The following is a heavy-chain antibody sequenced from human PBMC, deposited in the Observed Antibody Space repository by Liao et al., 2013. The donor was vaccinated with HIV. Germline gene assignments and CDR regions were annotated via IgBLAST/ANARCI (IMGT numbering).Heavy chain of an antibody. Sequence: QVRLQESGPGLVKPSQTLSLTCTVSGDLIRRDNYYWTWIRQPAGKGLEWIGHIYTGMSTTGTTNYNPSLKSRVTISVDTSKNQFSLKLSSVTAADTAVYYCARAQGYQLLYFQHWGQGTLVTVSS. CDR3: ARAQGYQLLYFQH. CDR1: GDLIRRDNYY. J-gene: IGHJ1*01. D-gene: IGHD2-2*01. CDR2: IYTGMSTTGTT. V-gene: IGHV4-61*02.